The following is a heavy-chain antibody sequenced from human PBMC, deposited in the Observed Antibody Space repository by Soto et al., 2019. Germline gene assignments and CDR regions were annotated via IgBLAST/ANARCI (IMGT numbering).Heavy chain of an antibody. J-gene: IGHJ6*02. CDR3: ARGEDAFFYYGLDV. CDR2: IYDTGISGYTPST. V-gene: IGHV4-59*01. Sequence: SETLSLTCTVSGGSITSSYWSWIRRPPGKGLEWIAYIYDTGISGYTPSTSHNPSLKSRVTMSVDTSKNQFSLKLTSVTAADTAVYYCARGEDAFFYYGLDVWGQGITVTVSS. CDR1: GGSITSSY.